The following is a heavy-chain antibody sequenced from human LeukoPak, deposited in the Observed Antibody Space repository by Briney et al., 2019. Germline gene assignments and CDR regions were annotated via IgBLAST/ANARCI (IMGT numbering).Heavy chain of an antibody. CDR1: GYTFTSYG. Sequence: ASVKVSCKASGYTFTSYGINWVRQAPGQGLEWMGWISAYNSNTHYAQKLQGRVTMTTDTSTSTAYMELRSLRSDDTAVYYCLSTTAAGPNWFDPWGQGTLVTVSS. V-gene: IGHV1-18*01. CDR2: ISAYNSNT. J-gene: IGHJ5*02. CDR3: LSTTAAGPNWFDP. D-gene: IGHD6-13*01.